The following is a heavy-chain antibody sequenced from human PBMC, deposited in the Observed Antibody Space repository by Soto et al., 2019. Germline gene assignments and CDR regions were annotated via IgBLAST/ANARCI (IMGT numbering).Heavy chain of an antibody. J-gene: IGHJ6*02. CDR1: GFTFSSYG. D-gene: IGHD6-6*01. V-gene: IGHV3-30*18. CDR2: ISYDGSNK. Sequence: SLRLSCAASGFTFSSYGMHWVRQAPGEGLEWVAVISYDGSNKYYADSVKGRFTVSRDNSKNTLFLQMNSLRGEDTAVYYCAKESYSSSPYYYGMDVWGQGTTVTVSS. CDR3: AKESYSSSPYYYGMDV.